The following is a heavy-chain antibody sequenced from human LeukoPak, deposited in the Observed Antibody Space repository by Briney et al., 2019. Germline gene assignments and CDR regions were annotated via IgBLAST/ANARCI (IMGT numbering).Heavy chain of an antibody. CDR3: ARNPTRYCTNGVCPYFDY. V-gene: IGHV4-31*03. Sequence: SETLSLTCTVSGGSISSGGYYWSWIRQHPGKDLEWIGYIYYSGSTYYNPSLKSRVTISVDTSKNQFSLKLSSVTAADTAVYYCARNPTRYCTNGVCPYFDYWGQGTLVTVSS. CDR1: GGSISSGGYY. J-gene: IGHJ4*02. CDR2: IYYSGST. D-gene: IGHD2-8*01.